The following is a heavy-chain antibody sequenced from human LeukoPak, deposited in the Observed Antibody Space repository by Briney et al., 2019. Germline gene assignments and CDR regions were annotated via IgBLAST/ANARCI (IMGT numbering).Heavy chain of an antibody. CDR3: ARHVRTLVVPGPGY. D-gene: IGHD2-2*01. Sequence: SETLSLTCTVSGGSISSYYWSWIRQPPGKGLEWIGYIYYSGSTNYNPSLKSRVTISVDTSKNQFSLKLTSVTAADTAVYYCARHVRTLVVPGPGYWGQGTLVTVSS. J-gene: IGHJ4*02. V-gene: IGHV4-59*08. CDR1: GGSISSYY. CDR2: IYYSGST.